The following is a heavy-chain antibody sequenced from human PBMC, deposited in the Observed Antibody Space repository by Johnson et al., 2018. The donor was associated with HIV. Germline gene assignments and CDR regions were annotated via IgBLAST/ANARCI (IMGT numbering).Heavy chain of an antibody. CDR3: TKVLEVGANKDDAFDF. CDR1: GFTFNDYA. CDR2: ISWNSGST. Sequence: VQLVESGGGLVQPGRTLRLSCAASGFTFNDYAMHWVREAPGKGLEWVSGISWNSGSTGYADSVKGRFTISRDNAKKSLYLEMNSLTTEDTALYYCTKVLEVGANKDDAFDFWGRGTMVTVSS. D-gene: IGHD1-26*01. V-gene: IGHV3-9*01. J-gene: IGHJ3*01.